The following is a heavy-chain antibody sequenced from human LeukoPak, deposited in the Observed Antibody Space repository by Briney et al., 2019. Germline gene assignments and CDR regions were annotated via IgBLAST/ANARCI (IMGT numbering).Heavy chain of an antibody. V-gene: IGHV3-48*03. CDR2: ISSSGSTI. J-gene: IGHJ4*02. CDR1: GFTFSSYE. CDR3: ARDDEMATKSFDY. Sequence: GGSLRLSCAASGFTFSSYEMNWVRQAPGKGLERVSYISSSGSTIYYADSVKGRFTISRDNAKNSLYLQMNSLRAEDTAVYYCARDDEMATKSFDYWGQGTLVTVSS. D-gene: IGHD5-24*01.